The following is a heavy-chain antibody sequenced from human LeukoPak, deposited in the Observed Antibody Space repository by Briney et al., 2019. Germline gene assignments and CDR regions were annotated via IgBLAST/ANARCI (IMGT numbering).Heavy chain of an antibody. Sequence: PGGSLRLSCAASGFTVSSNYMSWVRQAPGKGLEWVSVIYSGGSTYYADSVKGRFTISRDNSKNTLYLQMNSLRAEDTAVYYCAKDPTIYGSGSPWYFDYWGQGTLVTVSS. J-gene: IGHJ4*02. CDR1: GFTVSSNY. CDR3: AKDPTIYGSGSPWYFDY. D-gene: IGHD3-10*01. CDR2: IYSGGST. V-gene: IGHV3-53*05.